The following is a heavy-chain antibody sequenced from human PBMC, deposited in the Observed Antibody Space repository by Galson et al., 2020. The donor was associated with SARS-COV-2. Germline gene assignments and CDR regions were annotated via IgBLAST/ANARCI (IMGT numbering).Heavy chain of an antibody. CDR3: ARGGSRPMMAFDYYYFYMDV. D-gene: IGHD3-16*01. J-gene: IGHJ6*03. Sequence: SETPSLTCAVYGGSFSDYSWPWVRQPPGQGLEWVGEVSHRGRTNYSPSLKSRGFSSVDTSKIQFSLKRRSVTAADTAVYYCARGGSRPMMAFDYYYFYMDVWGKGTTVTVSS. CDR2: VSHRGRT. CDR1: GGSFSDYS. V-gene: IGHV4-34*01.